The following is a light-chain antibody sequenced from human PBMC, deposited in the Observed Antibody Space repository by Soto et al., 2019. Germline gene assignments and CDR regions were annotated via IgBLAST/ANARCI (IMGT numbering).Light chain of an antibody. V-gene: IGLV2-14*03. CDR1: SSDVGGYNY. CDR3: CSYTTSNTRQIV. CDR2: DVS. J-gene: IGLJ1*01. Sequence: QAASVSGSPGQSITISCTGTSSDVGGYNYVSWYQQHPGKAPKFMIYDVSSRPSGVSNRFSGSKSGNTASLTISGLQAEDEADYYCCSYTTSNTRQIVFGTGTKVTVL.